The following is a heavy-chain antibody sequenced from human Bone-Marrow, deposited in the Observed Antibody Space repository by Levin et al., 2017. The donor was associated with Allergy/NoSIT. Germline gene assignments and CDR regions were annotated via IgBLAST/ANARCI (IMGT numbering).Heavy chain of an antibody. J-gene: IGHJ4*02. CDR2: ISYDGSDK. CDR3: AKLLPWLVLTAPFDY. Sequence: GESLKISCAASGFTISTNYMSWVRQAPGKGLEWVALISYDGSDKDYADSVKGRFTISRDSSKNTLYLQMNSLRAEDTAVYYCAKLLPWLVLTAPFDYWGQGTLVTVSS. CDR1: GFTISTNY. V-gene: IGHV3-30*18. D-gene: IGHD6-19*01.